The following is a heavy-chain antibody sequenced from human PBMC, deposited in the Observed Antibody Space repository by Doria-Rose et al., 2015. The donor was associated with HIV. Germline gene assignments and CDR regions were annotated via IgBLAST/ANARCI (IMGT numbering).Heavy chain of an antibody. V-gene: IGHV2-26*01. CDR3: ARIKSSRWYHKYYFDF. CDR1: GVSLSSPGMG. D-gene: IGHD6-13*01. J-gene: IGHJ4*02. CDR2: IFSDDER. Sequence: QVQLVQSGPVLVKPTETLTLTCTVSGVSLSSPGMGVSWIRQPPGKALEWLAHIFSDDERSYKTSLKSRLTISRGTSKSQVVLTMTDMDPVDTATYYCARIKSSRWYHKYYFDFWGQGTLVIVS.